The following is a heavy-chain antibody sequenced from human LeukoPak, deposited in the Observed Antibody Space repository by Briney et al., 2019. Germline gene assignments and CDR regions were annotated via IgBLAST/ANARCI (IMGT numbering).Heavy chain of an antibody. CDR2: IIPILGIA. D-gene: IGHD6-19*01. CDR3: ARGPKIAVAGTGVDY. Sequence: SVKVSCKASGGTFSSYAISWVRQAPGQGLEWMGRIIPILGIANYAQKFQGRVTITADKSTSTAYMELSSLRSEDTAVYYCARGPKIAVAGTGVDYWGQGTLVTVSS. V-gene: IGHV1-69*04. J-gene: IGHJ4*02. CDR1: GGTFSSYA.